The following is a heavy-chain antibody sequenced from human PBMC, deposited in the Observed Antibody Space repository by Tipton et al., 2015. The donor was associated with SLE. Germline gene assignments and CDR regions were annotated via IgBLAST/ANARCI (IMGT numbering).Heavy chain of an antibody. D-gene: IGHD3-22*01. J-gene: IGHJ3*01. Sequence: SLRLSCTVSGFTFNNYAMNWVRQAPGKGLEWVSGISGSGDSTYSGDSVKGRFTISRDNSKKTLYLQMNSLRVEDTAIYYCAKAQGVIVPNDAFDFGGQGTMVTVSS. V-gene: IGHV3-23*01. CDR1: GFTFNNYA. CDR2: ISGSGDST. CDR3: AKAQGVIVPNDAFDF.